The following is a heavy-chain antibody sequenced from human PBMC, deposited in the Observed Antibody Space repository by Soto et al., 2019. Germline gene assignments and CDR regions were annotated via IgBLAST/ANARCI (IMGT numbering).Heavy chain of an antibody. CDR2: LDTRFDADKT. D-gene: IGHD2-21*02. Sequence: CGSLSLSCAPAPFTFIKAYMNWVRQAPGKRLEWICQLDTRFDADKTDFAAPVKGRFTLSSDDSQITVYLQMNGLEIKHTGTYYCVRRFTALATASFDYLGQGTMVAVS. J-gene: IGHJ4*02. CDR1: PFTFIKAY. CDR3: VRRFTALATASFDY. V-gene: IGHV3-15*04.